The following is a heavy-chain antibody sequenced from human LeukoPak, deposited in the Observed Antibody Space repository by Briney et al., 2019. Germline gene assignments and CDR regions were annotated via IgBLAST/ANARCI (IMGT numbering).Heavy chain of an antibody. D-gene: IGHD6-13*01. V-gene: IGHV1-2*02. J-gene: IGHJ4*02. CDR2: IDPDSGAT. CDR1: GYSFTGYY. CDR3: ARDSQQQLVLYYFDY. Sequence: RASVKVSCKASGYSFTGYYMHWVRQAPGQGLEWMGWIDPDSGATSYAQKFQGRVTMTRDTSSSTTYMELSRLTSDDTAVYYCARDSQQQLVLYYFDYWGQGTLVTVSS.